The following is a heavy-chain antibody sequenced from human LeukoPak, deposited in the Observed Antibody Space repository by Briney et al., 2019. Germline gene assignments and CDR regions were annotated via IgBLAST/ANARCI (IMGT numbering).Heavy chain of an antibody. D-gene: IGHD3-22*01. J-gene: IGHJ4*02. CDR2: ISGSGGST. Sequence: GGSLRLSCAASGFTFSSYAMSWVRQAPGKGLEWVSAISGSGGSTYYADSVKGRFTISRENAKNTLYLQMNSLRAEDTAVYYCARVARWDSSGCLFDYWGQGTLVTVSS. CDR3: ARVARWDSSGCLFDY. V-gene: IGHV3-23*01. CDR1: GFTFSSYA.